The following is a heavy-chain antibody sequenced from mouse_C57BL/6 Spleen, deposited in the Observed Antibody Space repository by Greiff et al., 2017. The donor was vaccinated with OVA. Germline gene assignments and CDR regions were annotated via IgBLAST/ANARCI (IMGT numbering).Heavy chain of an antibody. CDR2: INPGSGGT. CDR1: GYAFTNYL. CDR3: ARKGRD. Sequence: QVQLQQSGAELVRPGTSVKVSCKASGYAFTNYLIEWVKQRPGQGLEWIGVINPGSGGTNYNEKFKGKATLTADKSSSTAYMQLSSLTSEDSAVYFCARKGRDWGQGTSVTVSS. J-gene: IGHJ4*01. V-gene: IGHV1-54*01.